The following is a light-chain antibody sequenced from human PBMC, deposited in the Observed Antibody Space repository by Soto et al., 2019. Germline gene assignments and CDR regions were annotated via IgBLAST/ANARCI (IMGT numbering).Light chain of an antibody. CDR1: QSVSSY. CDR3: QQRSIWPPGYT. J-gene: IGKJ2*01. V-gene: IGKV3-11*01. CDR2: ETS. Sequence: EIVLTQSPATLSLSPGERATLSCRASQSVSSYLAWYQQKPGQAPRLLIYETSNRATGIPARFTGGGSGTDFTLTISSLEPEDCAVYYCQQRSIWPPGYTFGQGTKLEI.